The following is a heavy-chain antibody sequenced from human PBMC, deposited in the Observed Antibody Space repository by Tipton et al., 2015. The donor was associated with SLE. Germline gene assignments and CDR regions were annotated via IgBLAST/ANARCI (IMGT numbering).Heavy chain of an antibody. CDR2: ISSSSSYI. J-gene: IGHJ2*01. D-gene: IGHD6-25*01. CDR3: ARDPGSGYFDL. V-gene: IGHV3-21*01. Sequence: GSLRLSCAASGFTFSSYGMNWVRQAPGKGLEWVSSISSSSSYIYYADSVKGRFTISRDNAKNSLYLQMNSLRAEDTAVYYCARDPGSGYFDLWGRGTLVTVSS. CDR1: GFTFSSYG.